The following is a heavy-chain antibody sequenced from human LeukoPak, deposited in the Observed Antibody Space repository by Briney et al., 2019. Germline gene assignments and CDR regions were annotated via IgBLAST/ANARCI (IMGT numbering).Heavy chain of an antibody. CDR2: IYYSGST. J-gene: IGHJ4*02. CDR1: GGSISSYY. Sequence: KSSETLSLTCTVSGGSISSYYWGWIRQPPGKGLEWIGYIYYSGSTNYNPSLKSRVTISVDTSKNQFSLKLSSVTAADTAVYYCARYSIAVAGKYYFDYWGQGTLVTVSS. CDR3: ARYSIAVAGKYYFDY. V-gene: IGHV4-59*01. D-gene: IGHD6-19*01.